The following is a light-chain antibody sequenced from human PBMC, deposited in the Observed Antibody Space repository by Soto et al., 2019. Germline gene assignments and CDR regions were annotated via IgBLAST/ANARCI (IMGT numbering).Light chain of an antibody. Sequence: EIVLTQSPGTLSLSAGERATLSCRASQTISSNYLAWYQQKPGQAPRLLIIGAFYRPAGIPDRFSGSGSGKDFTLTISRLEPEDFAVYNCQQYGRSPPEFTFGPGTKVDIK. CDR1: QTISSNY. CDR3: QQYGRSPPEFT. J-gene: IGKJ3*01. CDR2: GAF. V-gene: IGKV3-20*01.